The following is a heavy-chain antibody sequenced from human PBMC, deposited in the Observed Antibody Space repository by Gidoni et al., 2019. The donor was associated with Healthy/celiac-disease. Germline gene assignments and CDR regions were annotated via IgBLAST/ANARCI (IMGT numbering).Heavy chain of an antibody. D-gene: IGHD2-2*01. CDR2: IIPILVIA. V-gene: IGHV1-69*02. Sequence: QVQLVQSGAEVKKPGSSVKVSCKASGGTFSSYTISWVRQAPGQGLEWMGRIIPILVIANYAQKFQGRVTITADKSTSTAYMELSSLRSEDTAVYYCARLVVPAAISGYYYYGMDVWGQGTTVTVSS. J-gene: IGHJ6*02. CDR3: ARLVVPAAISGYYYYGMDV. CDR1: GGTFSSYT.